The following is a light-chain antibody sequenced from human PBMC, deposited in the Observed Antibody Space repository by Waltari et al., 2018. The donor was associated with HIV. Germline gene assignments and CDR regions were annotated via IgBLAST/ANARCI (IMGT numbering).Light chain of an antibody. CDR1: ENIKTY. CDR2: ETS. J-gene: IGKJ4*01. V-gene: IGKV1-39*01. CDR3: HQSYSSPLT. Sequence: DIQMPQSPSPLSASVLDRVTITFRASENIKTYLSWYQQRPGRAPSLLIFETSSLETGVPSRFSGSGSGTHFSLTISKLQPDDFATYCCHQSYSSPLTFGGGTTVQI.